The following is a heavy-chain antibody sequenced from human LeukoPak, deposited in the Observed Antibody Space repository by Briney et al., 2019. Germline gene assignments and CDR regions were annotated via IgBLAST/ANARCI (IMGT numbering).Heavy chain of an antibody. Sequence: PSETLSLTCSVSGVPIKSYYWNWVRQSPGRGLEWIGYMHHSGSSHYNPFLKSRVSISLDTSKNQFYLRVSSVTAADTAVYYCAGGYGSSWSFDHWGQGTLATVSS. CDR2: MHHSGSS. CDR3: AGGYGSSWSFDH. V-gene: IGHV4-59*01. D-gene: IGHD2-2*01. J-gene: IGHJ4*02. CDR1: GVPIKSYY.